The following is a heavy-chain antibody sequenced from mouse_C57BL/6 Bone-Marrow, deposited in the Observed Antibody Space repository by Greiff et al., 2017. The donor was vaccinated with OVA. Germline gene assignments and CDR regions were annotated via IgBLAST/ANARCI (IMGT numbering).Heavy chain of an antibody. J-gene: IGHJ1*03. D-gene: IGHD2-4*01. V-gene: IGHV8-12*01. CDR3: ARRGGMITTTVPWYFDV. CDR2: IYWDDDK. CDR1: GFSLSTSGMG. Sequence: QVTLKVSGPGILQSSQTLSLTCSFSGFSLSTSGMGVSWIRQPSGKGLEWMAHIYWDDDKRYNPSLKSRLTISKDTSRNPVFLKITSVDTAYTATYYCARRGGMITTTVPWYFDVWGTGTTVTVSS.